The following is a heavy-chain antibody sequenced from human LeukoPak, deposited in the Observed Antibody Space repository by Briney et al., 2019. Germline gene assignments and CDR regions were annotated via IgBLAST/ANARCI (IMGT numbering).Heavy chain of an antibody. J-gene: IGHJ6*02. V-gene: IGHV3-21*05. CDR2: ISSSSSYI. Sequence: PGGSLRLSCAASGFTFSSYSMNWVRQAPGKGLEWVSYISSSSSYIYYADSVKGRFTISRDNAKNSLYLQMNSLRAEDTAVYYCARDPGSFYYYYYGMDVWGQGTTVTVSS. CDR1: GFTFSSYS. CDR3: ARDPGSFYYYYYGMDV. D-gene: IGHD3-10*01.